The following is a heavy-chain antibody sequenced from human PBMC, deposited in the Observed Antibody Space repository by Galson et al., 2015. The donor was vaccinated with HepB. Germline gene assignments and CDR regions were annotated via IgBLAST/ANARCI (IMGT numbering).Heavy chain of an antibody. D-gene: IGHD4-17*01. V-gene: IGHV3-73*01. J-gene: IGHJ3*02. CDR3: TRQGYGDYRTDAFDI. CDR1: GFTFSGSA. CDR2: IRSKANSYAT. Sequence: SLRLSCAASGFTFSGSAIHWVRQASGKGLGWVGRIRSKANSYATAYAASVKGRFTISRDDSKNTAYLQMNSLKTEDTAVYYCTRQGYGDYRTDAFDIWGQGTMVTVSS.